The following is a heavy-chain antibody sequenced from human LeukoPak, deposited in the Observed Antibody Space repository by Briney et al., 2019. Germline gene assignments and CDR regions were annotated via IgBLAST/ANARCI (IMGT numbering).Heavy chain of an antibody. CDR1: GFTFSSYW. J-gene: IGHJ6*03. V-gene: IGHV3-7*01. CDR2: IKQDGSEK. D-gene: IGHD6-13*01. Sequence: GGSLRLSCAASGFTFSSYWMSWVRQAPGKGLEWVANIKQDGSEKYYVDSVKGRFTISRDNAKNSLYLQMNSLRAEDTAVYYCAREAPVGSWYNRYYYYYYMDVWGKGTTVTISS. CDR3: AREAPVGSWYNRYYYYYYMDV.